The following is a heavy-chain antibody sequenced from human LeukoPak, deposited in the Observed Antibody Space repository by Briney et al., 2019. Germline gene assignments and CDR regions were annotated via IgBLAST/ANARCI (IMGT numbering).Heavy chain of an antibody. CDR1: GFTFNNYA. Sequence: GGSLRLSCAASGFTFNNYAMNWVRQAPGKGLEWVSGISGFGGSTYYAPSVKGRLTISRDDFGNMLYLHLDSLRVEDTAIYYCARRSGSSWSSFDYWGQGALVTVSS. CDR2: ISGFGGST. J-gene: IGHJ4*02. D-gene: IGHD6-13*01. CDR3: ARRSGSSWSSFDY. V-gene: IGHV3-23*01.